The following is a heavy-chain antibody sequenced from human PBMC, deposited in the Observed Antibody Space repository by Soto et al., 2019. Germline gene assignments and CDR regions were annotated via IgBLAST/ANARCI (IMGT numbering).Heavy chain of an antibody. CDR3: ARVLRYFDWLPGPLDAFDV. J-gene: IGHJ3*01. D-gene: IGHD3-9*01. Sequence: ESLKISCKGSGYSFTSYWISWVRQMPGKGLEWMGRIDPIDSYTNYSPSSQGHVTISADKSISTAYLQWSSLKASDTAMYYCARVLRYFDWLPGPLDAFDVWGQGTMVTVSS. CDR1: GYSFTSYW. CDR2: IDPIDSYT. V-gene: IGHV5-10-1*01.